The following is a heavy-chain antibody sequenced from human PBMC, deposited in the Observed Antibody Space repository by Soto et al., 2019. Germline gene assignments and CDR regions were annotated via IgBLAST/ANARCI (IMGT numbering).Heavy chain of an antibody. Sequence: GGSLRLSCAASGFTFSSYWMHWVRQAPGKGLVWVSRINSDGSSTSYADSVKGRFTISRDNAKNTLYLQMNSLRAEDTAVYYCARGPAISSSSLNDYYYYGMDVWGQGTTVTVSS. V-gene: IGHV3-74*01. CDR1: GFTFSSYW. D-gene: IGHD6-6*01. CDR3: ARGPAISSSSLNDYYYYGMDV. J-gene: IGHJ6*02. CDR2: INSDGSST.